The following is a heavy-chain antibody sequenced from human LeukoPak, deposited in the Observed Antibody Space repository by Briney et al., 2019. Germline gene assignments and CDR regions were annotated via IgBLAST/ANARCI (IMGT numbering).Heavy chain of an antibody. CDR2: ISSSSSTI. Sequence: PGGSLRLSCAASGFTFSSYSMNWVRQAPGKGLEWVSYISSSSSTIYYAGSVKGRFSISRDNAKNSLYLRMNSLRAEDTAVYYCARDPERYSYGWVDYWGQGTLVTVSS. J-gene: IGHJ4*02. CDR3: ARDPERYSYGWVDY. V-gene: IGHV3-48*01. CDR1: GFTFSSYS. D-gene: IGHD5-18*01.